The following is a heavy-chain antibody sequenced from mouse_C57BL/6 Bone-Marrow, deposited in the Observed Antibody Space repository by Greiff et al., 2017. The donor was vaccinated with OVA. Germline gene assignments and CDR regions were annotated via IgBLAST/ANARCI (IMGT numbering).Heavy chain of an antibody. V-gene: IGHV5-4*01. J-gene: IGHJ3*01. Sequence: EVQLMESGGGLVKPGGSLKLSCAASGFTFSSYAMSWVRQTPEKRLEWVATISDGGSYTYYPDNVKGRITISRDNTKNNLYLQMSHLKSEDTAMYYCAGDRDGSGAWFAYWGQGTLVTVSA. CDR3: AGDRDGSGAWFAY. D-gene: IGHD1-1*01. CDR2: ISDGGSYT. CDR1: GFTFSSYA.